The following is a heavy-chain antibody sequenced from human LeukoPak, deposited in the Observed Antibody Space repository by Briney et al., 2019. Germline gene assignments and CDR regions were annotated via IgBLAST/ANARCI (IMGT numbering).Heavy chain of an antibody. CDR2: IIPIFGTA. J-gene: IGHJ4*02. V-gene: IGHV1-69*05. CDR1: GGTFSSYA. CDR3: ARCLGYSVYDWYYFDY. D-gene: IGHD5/OR15-5a*01. Sequence: SVKVSCKASGGTFSSYAISWVRQAPGQGLEWMGGIIPIFGTANYAQKFQGRVTITTDESTSTAYMELSSLRSEDTAVYYCARCLGYSVYDWYYFDYWGQGTLVTVSS.